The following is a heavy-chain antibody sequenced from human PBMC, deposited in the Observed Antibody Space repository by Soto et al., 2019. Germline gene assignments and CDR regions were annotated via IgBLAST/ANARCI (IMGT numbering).Heavy chain of an antibody. CDR1: GGTFISYA. CDR3: ARARADIRERVVLERQFDY. CDR2: IIPIFGTA. Sequence: QVQLVQSGAEVKKPGSSVKVSCKASGGTFISYAISWVRQAPGQGLEWMGGIIPIFGTANYAQKFQGRVTITADESTSTAYMELSSLRSEDTAVYYCARARADIRERVVLERQFDYWGQGTLVTVSS. V-gene: IGHV1-69*01. D-gene: IGHD1-1*01. J-gene: IGHJ4*02.